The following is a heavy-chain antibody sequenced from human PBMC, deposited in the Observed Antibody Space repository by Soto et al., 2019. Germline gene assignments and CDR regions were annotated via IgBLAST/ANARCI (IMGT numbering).Heavy chain of an antibody. D-gene: IGHD2-21*02. V-gene: IGHV4-39*01. J-gene: IGHJ4*02. CDR3: ARQRTSVVTQAYFDD. CDR2: IYYIGST. CDR1: GGSINSRSYY. Sequence: SETLSRTCTVSGGSINSRSYYWGWIRQSPGKGLEWIGSIYYIGSTYYNPSLKSRVAMSVDTSKNQFSLKLRSVSAADTAVYYCARQRTSVVTQAYFDDWGQGSLVTVSS.